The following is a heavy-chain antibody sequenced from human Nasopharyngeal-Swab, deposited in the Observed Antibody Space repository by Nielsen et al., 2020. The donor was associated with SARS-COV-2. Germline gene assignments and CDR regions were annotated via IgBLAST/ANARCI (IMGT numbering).Heavy chain of an antibody. D-gene: IGHD1-7*01. CDR2: ISSSSSTI. J-gene: IGHJ6*04. V-gene: IGHV3-48*04. CDR3: ARRTRYGITGTRGGFPV. Sequence: VRQAPGKGLEWVSYISSSSSTIYYADSVKGRFTISRDNAKNSLYLQMNSLRAEDTAVYYCARRTRYGITGTRGGFPVWGKGTTVTVSS.